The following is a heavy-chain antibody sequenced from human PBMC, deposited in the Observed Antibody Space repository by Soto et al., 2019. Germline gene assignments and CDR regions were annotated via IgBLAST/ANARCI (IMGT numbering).Heavy chain of an antibody. CDR2: VSATAGTK. CDR1: GFTFSNYA. J-gene: IGHJ4*02. Sequence: DVQLVDSGGGLVQPGGSLRLSCAASGFTFSNYAMSWVRQAPGKGLEWVSLVSATAGTKYYTDSVKGRFTLSRDNSRNTVYLQMNSLRADDTAVYYCAKDRLAGGFDYWGRGTLVTVSS. D-gene: IGHD3-16*01. CDR3: AKDRLAGGFDY. V-gene: IGHV3-23*04.